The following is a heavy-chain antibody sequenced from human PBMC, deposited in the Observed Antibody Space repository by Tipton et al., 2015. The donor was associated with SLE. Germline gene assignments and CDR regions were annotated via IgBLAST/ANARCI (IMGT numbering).Heavy chain of an antibody. CDR2: IYYNGDT. Sequence: TLSLTCTVSGGSISSAKYYWSWLRQRPGKGPEWLGHIYYNGDTYSNPSLKSRVFISLDAFKNQFSLRLNSVTAADTAVYYCAARTGDVLYYYYMDVWGKGTTVTVSS. CDR1: GGSISSAKYY. V-gene: IGHV4-30-4*01. D-gene: IGHD7-27*01. J-gene: IGHJ6*03. CDR3: AARTGDVLYYYYMDV.